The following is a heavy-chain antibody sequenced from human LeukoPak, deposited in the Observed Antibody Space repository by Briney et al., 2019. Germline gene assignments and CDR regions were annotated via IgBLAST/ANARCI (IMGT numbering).Heavy chain of an antibody. CDR3: AIDDEYSSGWYGIDY. D-gene: IGHD6-19*01. CDR2: ISAYNGNT. V-gene: IGHV1-18*01. Sequence: ASVKVSCKASGYTFTSYGISWVRQAPGQGLEWMGWISAYNGNTNYAQKLQGRVTMTTDTSTSTAYMELRSLRSDDTAVYYCAIDDEYSSGWYGIDYWGQGTLVTVSS. J-gene: IGHJ4*02. CDR1: GYTFTSYG.